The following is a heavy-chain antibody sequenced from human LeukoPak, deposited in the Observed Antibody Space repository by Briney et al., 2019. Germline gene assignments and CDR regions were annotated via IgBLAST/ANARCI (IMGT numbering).Heavy chain of an antibody. V-gene: IGHV3-23*01. Sequence: GGSLRLSCAASGFTFSSYAMSWVRQAPGKGLEWVSAISGSGGSTYYADSVKGRFTISRDSSKNTLYLQMNSLRAEDTAVYYCAKVVGPTTLRGFVDCWGQGTLVTVSS. CDR1: GFTFSSYA. CDR3: AKVVGPTTLRGFVDC. D-gene: IGHD1-26*01. J-gene: IGHJ4*02. CDR2: ISGSGGST.